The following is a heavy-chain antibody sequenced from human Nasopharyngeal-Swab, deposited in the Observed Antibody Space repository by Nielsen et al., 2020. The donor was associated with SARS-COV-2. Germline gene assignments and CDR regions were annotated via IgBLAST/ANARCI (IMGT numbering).Heavy chain of an antibody. V-gene: IGHV4-59*13. CDR2: IHHSGST. CDR3: ARGYHDKSVYYYDWYFDL. J-gene: IGHJ2*01. Sequence: PGKGLEWIGNIHHSGSTNYNPSLKSRVTLSVDTSKNQFSLRLTSVTAADTAIYYCARGYHDKSVYYYDWYFDLWGRGTLVTVSS. D-gene: IGHD3-22*01.